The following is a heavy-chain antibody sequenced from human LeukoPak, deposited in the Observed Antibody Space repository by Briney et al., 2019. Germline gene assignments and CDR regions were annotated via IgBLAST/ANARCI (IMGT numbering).Heavy chain of an antibody. D-gene: IGHD6-6*01. CDR2: FGPEDGET. CDR3: ATGFRSRPIAARPRYYYMDV. J-gene: IGHJ6*03. CDR1: GYTLTELS. Sequence: ASVKVSCKVSGYTLTELSMYWVRQAPGKGLEWMGGFGPEDGETTYAQRFQGRVTMTEDTSTDTAYMELSSLRSDDTAVYYCATGFRSRPIAARPRYYYMDVWGKGTTVTVSS. V-gene: IGHV1-24*01.